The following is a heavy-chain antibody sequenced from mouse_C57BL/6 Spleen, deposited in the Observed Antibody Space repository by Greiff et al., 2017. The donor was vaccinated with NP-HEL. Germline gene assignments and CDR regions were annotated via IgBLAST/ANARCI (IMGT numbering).Heavy chain of an antibody. CDR3: ARGWDLYYFDY. D-gene: IGHD4-1*01. J-gene: IGHJ2*01. CDR2: IDPSDSYT. V-gene: IGHV1-50*01. Sequence: VQLQQPGAELVKPGASVKLSCKASGYTFTSYWMQWVKQRPGQGLEWIGEIDPSDSYTNYNQKFKGKATLTVDTSSSSAYMQLSSLTSEDSAVYYCARGWDLYYFDYWGQGTTLTVSS. CDR1: GYTFTSYW.